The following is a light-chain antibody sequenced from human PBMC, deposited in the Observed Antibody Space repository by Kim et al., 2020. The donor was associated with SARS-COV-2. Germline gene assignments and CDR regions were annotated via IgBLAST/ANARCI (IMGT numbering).Light chain of an antibody. Sequence: ELTQPPSASGTPGQRVTISCSGSSSNIGNNFVYWYQQVPGMAPKRLIYKNTERPSGVPDRFSGSKSGTSASLAISGLRSGDEADYYCVAWDNTRTGWVSGGGTQLTFL. CDR2: KNT. CDR3: VAWDNTRTGWV. CDR1: SSNIGNNF. V-gene: IGLV1-47*01. J-gene: IGLJ3*02.